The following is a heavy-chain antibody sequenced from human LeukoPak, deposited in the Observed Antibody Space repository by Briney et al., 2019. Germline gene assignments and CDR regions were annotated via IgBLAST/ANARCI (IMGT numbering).Heavy chain of an antibody. V-gene: IGHV3-23*01. CDR2: ISGSGGST. J-gene: IGHJ4*02. D-gene: IGHD3-10*01. Sequence: GGSLRLSCAASGFTFSSYAMSWVRQAPGKGLEWVSAISGSGGSTYYADSVKGRFTISRDNSKNTLYLQMNSLRAEDTAVYYCAKAFSTPYYYGSGTFSSRGETQSDYWGQGTLATVSS. CDR3: AKAFSTPYYYGSGTFSSRGETQSDY. CDR1: GFTFSSYA.